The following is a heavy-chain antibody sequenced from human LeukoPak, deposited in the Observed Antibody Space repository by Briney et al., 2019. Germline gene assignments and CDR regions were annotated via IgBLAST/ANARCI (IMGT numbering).Heavy chain of an antibody. CDR3: ARGVYCGGDCFDP. CDR2: ISSNGGST. D-gene: IGHD2-21*01. J-gene: IGHJ5*02. CDR1: GFTFSSYA. Sequence: QTGGSLRLSCAASGFTFSSYAMHWVRQAPGKGLEYVSVISSNGGSTYYANSVKGRFTISRDNSKNTLYLQMGSLRAEDMAVYYCARGVYCGGDCFDPWGQGTLVTVSS. V-gene: IGHV3-64*01.